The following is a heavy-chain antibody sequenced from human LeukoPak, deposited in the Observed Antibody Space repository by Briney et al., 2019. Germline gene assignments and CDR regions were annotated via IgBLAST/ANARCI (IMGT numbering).Heavy chain of an antibody. J-gene: IGHJ6*03. CDR1: GGSISSSSYY. CDR2: VYYGGNT. V-gene: IGHV4-39*01. CDR3: ARQRADYFYHYLDV. Sequence: SETLSLTCTVSGGSISSSSYYWDWVRQPPGKGLEWIGNVYYGGNTFYNSSLESRVTISVDMSKNQFSLKLSSQTAADTAVYYCARQRADYFYHYLDVWGKGTSVTVSS.